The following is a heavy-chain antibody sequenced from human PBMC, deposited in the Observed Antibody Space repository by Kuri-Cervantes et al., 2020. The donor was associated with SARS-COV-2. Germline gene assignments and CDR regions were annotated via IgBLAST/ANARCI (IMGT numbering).Heavy chain of an antibody. J-gene: IGHJ6*03. CDR1: GYTFTSYG. CDR2: ISAYNGNT. Sequence: ASVKVSCKASGYTFTSYGISWVRQAPGQGLEWMGWISAYNGNTNYAQKLQGRVTMTTDTFTSTAYMELRSLRSDDTVVDYCASGVEMATIGPVDYYMDVWGKGTTVTVSS. D-gene: IGHD5-24*01. CDR3: ASGVEMATIGPVDYYMDV. V-gene: IGHV1-18*01.